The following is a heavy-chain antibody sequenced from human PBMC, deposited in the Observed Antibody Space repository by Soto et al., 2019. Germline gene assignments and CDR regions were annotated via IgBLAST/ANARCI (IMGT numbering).Heavy chain of an antibody. CDR2: ISGSGGST. V-gene: IGHV3-23*01. Sequence: GGSPKLSCAASGFTFNSSAVTWVRKKQGKGLEWVSAISGSGGSTYYADSVKGRFTISRDNSKNTLYLQMNSLRAEDTAVYYCAKPHRDYDFWSRPSYYYYGMDVWGQGSTVTVTS. CDR1: GFTFNSSA. D-gene: IGHD3-3*01. J-gene: IGHJ6*02. CDR3: AKPHRDYDFWSRPSYYYYGMDV.